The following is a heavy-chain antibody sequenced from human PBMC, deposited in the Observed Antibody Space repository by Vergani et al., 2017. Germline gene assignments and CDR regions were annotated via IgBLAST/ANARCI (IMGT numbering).Heavy chain of an antibody. J-gene: IGHJ5*02. Sequence: QVQLQESGPGLVKPSQTLSLTCRVSGASINSRYYWSWVRQPAGKGLQWIGRVYFTGSTNYNPSLGSRVSLSIDTSKNQFSLTLTSVTAADTAVYYCASDTHSGQRADRWGQGILVTVTS. CDR3: ASDTHSGQRADR. CDR1: GASINSRYY. CDR2: VYFTGST. D-gene: IGHD6-19*01. V-gene: IGHV4-4*07.